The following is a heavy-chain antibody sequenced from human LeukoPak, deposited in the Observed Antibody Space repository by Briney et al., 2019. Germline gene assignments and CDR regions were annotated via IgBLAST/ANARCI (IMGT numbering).Heavy chain of an antibody. J-gene: IGHJ3*02. V-gene: IGHV3-21*01. Sequence: GGSLRLSCAASGFTFSSHSMNWVRQAPGKGLEWVSSISSSSSYIYYADSVKGRFTISRDNAKNSLYLQMNSLRAEDTAVYYCARLNIVATTRAFDIWGQGTMVTVSS. CDR3: ARLNIVATTRAFDI. CDR1: GFTFSSHS. D-gene: IGHD5-12*01. CDR2: ISSSSSYI.